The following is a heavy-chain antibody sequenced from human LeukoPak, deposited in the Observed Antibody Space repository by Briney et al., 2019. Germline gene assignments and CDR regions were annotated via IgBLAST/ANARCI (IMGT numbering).Heavy chain of an antibody. D-gene: IGHD3-22*01. CDR3: ARYGDDSSGYYFDY. Sequence: ASVKVSCKASGYTFTSYAMHWVRQAPGQRLEWMGWINAGNGNTKYSQKFQGRVTITRDTSASTAYMELSSLRSEDTAVYYCARYGDDSSGYYFDYWGQGALVTVSS. J-gene: IGHJ4*02. V-gene: IGHV1-3*01. CDR1: GYTFTSYA. CDR2: INAGNGNT.